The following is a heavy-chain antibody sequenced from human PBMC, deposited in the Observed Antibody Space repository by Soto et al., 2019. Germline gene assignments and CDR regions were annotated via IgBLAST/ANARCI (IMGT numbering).Heavy chain of an antibody. V-gene: IGHV3-30*18. CDR1: GFTFSSYG. Sequence: GGSLRLSCAASGFTFSSYGMHWVRQAPGKGLEWVAVISYDGSNKYYADSVKGRFTISRDNSKNTLYLQMNSLRAEDTAVYYCAKSGLRYFDWLLDYWGQGTLVTVSS. D-gene: IGHD3-9*01. CDR2: ISYDGSNK. J-gene: IGHJ4*02. CDR3: AKSGLRYFDWLLDY.